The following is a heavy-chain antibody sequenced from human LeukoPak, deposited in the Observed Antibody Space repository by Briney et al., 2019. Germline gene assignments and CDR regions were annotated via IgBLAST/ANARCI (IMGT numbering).Heavy chain of an antibody. CDR2: IYSDRNT. CDR3: ARGVEPLAANTLAY. J-gene: IGHJ4*02. Sequence: PGGSLRLSCAASGVTVITNDMTWGRQALGKRLEWVSVIYSDRNTKYADSVQGRFTISRDNSKNTLYLEMNSLSPDDTAVYYCARGVEPLAANTLAYWGQGTLVTVSS. D-gene: IGHD1-14*01. CDR1: GVTVITND. V-gene: IGHV3-53*01.